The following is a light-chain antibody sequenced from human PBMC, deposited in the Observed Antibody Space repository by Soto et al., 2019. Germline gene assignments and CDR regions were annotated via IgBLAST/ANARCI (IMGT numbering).Light chain of an antibody. J-gene: IGKJ1*01. Sequence: GKSAALGGRGIKSVPGSYLAWFQQKPGQAPRLLIYGASSRPTGIPDRFCVCGSETDFPLTSAGLASVEIPVYYLQQYGYGSWAFGQGTKVDIK. V-gene: IGKV3-20*01. CDR3: QQYGYGSWA. CDR2: GAS. CDR1: KSVPGSY.